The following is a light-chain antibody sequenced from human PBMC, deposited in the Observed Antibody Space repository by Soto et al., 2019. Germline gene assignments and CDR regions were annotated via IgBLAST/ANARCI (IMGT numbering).Light chain of an antibody. V-gene: IGLV4-69*01. CDR3: QTWGSGIVV. CDR2: LNSDGSH. Sequence: QLVLTQSPSASASLGASVKLTCTLSSGHSNYAIAWHQQQSEKGPRYLMKLNSDGSHSKGDGIPDRFSGSSSGAERYLTISSPQSEDEADYYCQTWGSGIVVFGGGTKVTVL. CDR1: SGHSNYA. J-gene: IGLJ2*01.